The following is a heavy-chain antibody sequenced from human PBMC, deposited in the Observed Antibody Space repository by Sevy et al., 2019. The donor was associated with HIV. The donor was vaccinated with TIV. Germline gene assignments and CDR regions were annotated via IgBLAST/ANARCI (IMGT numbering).Heavy chain of an antibody. V-gene: IGHV1-69*13. CDR3: ARGIAVAAYFDY. CDR1: GGTFSSYA. J-gene: IGHJ4*02. D-gene: IGHD6-19*01. Sequence: ASVKVSCKASGGTFSSYAISWVRQAPGQGLEWMGGLIPIFGTANYAQKFQGRVTITADESTSTAYMELSSLRSEDTAVYYCARGIAVAAYFDYWGQGTLVTVSS. CDR2: LIPIFGTA.